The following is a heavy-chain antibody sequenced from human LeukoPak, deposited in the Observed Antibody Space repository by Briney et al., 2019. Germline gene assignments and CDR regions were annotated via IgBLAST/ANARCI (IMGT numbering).Heavy chain of an antibody. CDR1: GYTFTSYY. CDR3: ATAIAYYGSGSRHAFDI. D-gene: IGHD3-10*01. V-gene: IGHV1-46*01. Sequence: ASVKVSCKASGYTFTSYYMHWVRQAPGQGLEWMGIINPSGGSTSYAQKFQGRVTMTRDTSTSTVYMELSSLRSEDTAVYYCATAIAYYGSGSRHAFDIWGQGTMVTVSP. CDR2: INPSGGST. J-gene: IGHJ3*02.